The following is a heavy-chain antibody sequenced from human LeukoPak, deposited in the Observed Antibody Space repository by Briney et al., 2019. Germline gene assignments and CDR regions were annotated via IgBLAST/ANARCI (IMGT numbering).Heavy chain of an antibody. Sequence: SETLSLTCTVSGGSISSYYWSWIRRPAGKGLEWIGRIYTSGSTNYNPSLKSRVTMSVDTSKNQFSLKLSSVTAADTAVYYCATGLPYYDSSGYYAFDIWGQGTMVTVSS. CDR1: GGSISSYY. V-gene: IGHV4-4*07. J-gene: IGHJ3*02. D-gene: IGHD3-22*01. CDR3: ATGLPYYDSSGYYAFDI. CDR2: IYTSGST.